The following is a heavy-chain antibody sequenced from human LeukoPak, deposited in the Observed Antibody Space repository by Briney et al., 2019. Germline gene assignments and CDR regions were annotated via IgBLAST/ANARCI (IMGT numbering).Heavy chain of an antibody. CDR1: GFTFSNAW. Sequence: GVSLRLSCAASGFTFSNAWMSWVRQAPGKGLEWVGRIKSKTDGGTTDYAAPVKGRFTISRDDSKNTLYLQMNSLKTEDTAVYYCTTGETGDYGNYWGQGTLVTVSS. V-gene: IGHV3-15*01. J-gene: IGHJ4*02. D-gene: IGHD4-17*01. CDR2: IKSKTDGGTT. CDR3: TTGETGDYGNY.